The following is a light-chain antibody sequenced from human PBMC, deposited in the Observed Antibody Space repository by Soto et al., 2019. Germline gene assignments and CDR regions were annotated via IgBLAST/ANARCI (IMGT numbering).Light chain of an antibody. CDR1: QSVSRNS. V-gene: IGKV3-20*01. J-gene: IGKJ3*01. Sequence: EIVLTQSPGTLSLSPGERATLSCRASQSVSRNSLAWYQQKPGQAPRLLIYGASSRATDIPDRFSGSGSGTDFTLIVRRLEPEDFAVYFCQQYGTSPPTFGPGTKVDIK. CDR2: GAS. CDR3: QQYGTSPPT.